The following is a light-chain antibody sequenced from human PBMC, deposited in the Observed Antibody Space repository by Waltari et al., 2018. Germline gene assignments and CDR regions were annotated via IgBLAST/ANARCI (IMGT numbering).Light chain of an antibody. V-gene: IGLV2-14*03. CDR2: DVT. J-gene: IGLJ3*02. CDR1: SSDIGAFNY. Sequence: QSALTQPSYVSGSPGQSTTISCTGTSSDIGAFNYVSWCQQQPGKAPKVLIYDVTKRPSGVSYRFSCCKSGNTASLTISGLQAEDEAYYHCASFISGSTSSVLFGGGTKLTVL. CDR3: ASFISGSTSSVL.